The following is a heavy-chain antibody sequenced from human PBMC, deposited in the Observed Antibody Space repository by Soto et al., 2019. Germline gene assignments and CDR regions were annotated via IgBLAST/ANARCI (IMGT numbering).Heavy chain of an antibody. V-gene: IGHV1-18*01. Sequence: QVQLVQSGAEVKKPGASVKVSCKASGYTFTNFGISWVRQAPGQGLEWMGWISAYNGNTNYAQKFQGRVTMTTDTSTSTGYMEVRSLRFDDPAVNSFARGGTPIDYGGQGARVTVSS. CDR3: ARGGTPIDY. CDR1: GYTFTNFG. CDR2: ISAYNGNT. J-gene: IGHJ4*02. D-gene: IGHD3-16*01.